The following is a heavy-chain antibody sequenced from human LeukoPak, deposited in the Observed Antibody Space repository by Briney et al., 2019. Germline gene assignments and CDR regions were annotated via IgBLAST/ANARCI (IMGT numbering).Heavy chain of an antibody. V-gene: IGHV4-59*01. CDR3: AREIPTGTNWIDP. Sequence: SETLSLTCTVSGGSFSNYYLSWIRQPPGKGLEWIGYIYYTGSTKYHPSLKSRVTMSVDTSKNQFSLNLSSVTAADTAVYYCAREIPTGTNWIDPWGQGTLVTVSS. CDR2: IYYTGST. D-gene: IGHD4-17*01. J-gene: IGHJ5*02. CDR1: GGSFSNYY.